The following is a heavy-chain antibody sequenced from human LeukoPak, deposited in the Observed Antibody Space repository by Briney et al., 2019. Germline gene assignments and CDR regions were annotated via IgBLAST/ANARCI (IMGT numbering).Heavy chain of an antibody. CDR1: GGSISRGDYY. V-gene: IGHV4-30-4*01. CDR2: INSSGTT. J-gene: IGHJ4*02. CDR3: VRDYGPNLYYFEY. Sequence: PSETLSLTCSVSGGSISRGDYYWSWVRQPPEKGLEWSGYINSSGTTYYNPPLNSRLTISADTSKNQFSLMLSSVTAADTAVYYCVRDYGPNLYYFEYWGQGSLVTVSS. D-gene: IGHD4-17*01.